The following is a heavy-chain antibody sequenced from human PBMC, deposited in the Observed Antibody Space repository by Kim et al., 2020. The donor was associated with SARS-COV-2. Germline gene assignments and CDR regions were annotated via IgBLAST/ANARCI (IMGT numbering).Heavy chain of an antibody. V-gene: IGHV4-39*01. D-gene: IGHD6-13*01. J-gene: IGHJ6*02. Sequence: SETLSLTCTVSGGSISSSSYYWGWIRQPPGKGLEWIGSIYYSGSTYYNPSLKSRVTISVDTSKNQFSLKLSSVTAADTAVYYCARAGYSSSWYWLHYYYGMDVWGQGTTVTVSS. CDR2: IYYSGST. CDR3: ARAGYSSSWYWLHYYYGMDV. CDR1: GGSISSSSYY.